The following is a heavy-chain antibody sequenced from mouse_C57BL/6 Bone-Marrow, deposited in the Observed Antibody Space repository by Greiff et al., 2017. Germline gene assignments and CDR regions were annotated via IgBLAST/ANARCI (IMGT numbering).Heavy chain of an antibody. Sequence: QVQLKQPGAALVKPGASVKMSCKASVYTFTSYWITWVKQRPGQGLEWIGDLYPGSGSTNYTEKFKSQATLTVDTSSSTACMQLSSLTSEDSAVYYCATGGITTYFDYWGQGSTLTVSS. V-gene: IGHV1-55*01. CDR2: LYPGSGST. J-gene: IGHJ2*01. CDR1: VYTFTSYW. CDR3: ATGGITTYFDY. D-gene: IGHD1-2*01.